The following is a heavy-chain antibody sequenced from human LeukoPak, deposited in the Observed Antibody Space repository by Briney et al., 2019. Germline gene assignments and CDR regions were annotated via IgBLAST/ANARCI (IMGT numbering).Heavy chain of an antibody. D-gene: IGHD6-19*01. V-gene: IGHV1-8*01. CDR3: ARVAVPMRVRGYDY. J-gene: IGHJ4*02. Sequence: ASVKVSCKASGYTFTSYDINWVRQATGQGPEWMGWMNPNSGNTGYAQKFQGRVTMTRNTSISTAYMELSSLRSEDTAVYYCARVAVPMRVRGYDYWGQGTLVAVSS. CDR1: GYTFTSYD. CDR2: MNPNSGNT.